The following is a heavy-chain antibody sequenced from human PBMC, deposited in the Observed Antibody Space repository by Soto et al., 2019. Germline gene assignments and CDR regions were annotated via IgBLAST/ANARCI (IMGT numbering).Heavy chain of an antibody. V-gene: IGHV4-31*02. Sequence: QHPGKGLEWIGYIYYSGSTYYNPSLKSRVTISVDTSKNQFSLKLSSVTAADTAVYYCARDQPDYGDYAFDYWGQGTLVTVSS. CDR2: IYYSGST. D-gene: IGHD4-17*01. J-gene: IGHJ4*02. CDR3: ARDQPDYGDYAFDY.